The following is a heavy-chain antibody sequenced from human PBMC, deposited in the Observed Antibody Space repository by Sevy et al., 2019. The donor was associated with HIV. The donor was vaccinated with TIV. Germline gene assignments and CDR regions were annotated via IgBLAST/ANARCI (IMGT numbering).Heavy chain of an antibody. CDR2: IYYSGST. Sequence: SETLSLTCTVSGGSVSSGSYYWSWIRQPPGKGLEWIGYIYYSGSTNHNPSLKRRVTISVDTSKNQFSLKLNSVTAADTAVYYCARVGGGYSGFGGFDYWGQGTLVTVSS. J-gene: IGHJ4*02. CDR3: ARVGGGYSGFGGFDY. D-gene: IGHD5-12*01. CDR1: GGSVSSGSYY. V-gene: IGHV4-61*01.